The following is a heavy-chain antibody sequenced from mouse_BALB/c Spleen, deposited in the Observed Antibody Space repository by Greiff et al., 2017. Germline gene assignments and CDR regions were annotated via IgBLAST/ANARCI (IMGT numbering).Heavy chain of an antibody. CDR3: TREANYGYFDY. CDR2: ISSGGSYT. CDR1: GFTFSSYT. D-gene: IGHD1-1*01. V-gene: IGHV5-6-4*01. J-gene: IGHJ2*01. Sequence: EVQLVESGGGLVKPGGSLKLSCAASGFTFSSYTMSWVRQPPEKRLEWVATISSGGSYTYYPDSVKGRFTISRDNAKNTLYLQMSSLKSEDTAMYYCTREANYGYFDYWGQGTTLTVSS.